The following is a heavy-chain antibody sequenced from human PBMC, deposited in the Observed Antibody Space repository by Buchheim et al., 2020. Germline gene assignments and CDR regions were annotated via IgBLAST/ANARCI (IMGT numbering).Heavy chain of an antibody. CDR1: GFIFSSYW. CDR2: IKSDGSTT. V-gene: IGHV3-74*01. J-gene: IGHJ5*02. D-gene: IGHD6-19*01. Sequence: EVQLVESGGGLVQPGGSLRLSCAASGFIFSSYWMHWVRQAPGKGLVWVSRIKSDGSTTSYADSVKGRFTISRDNAKSTLYLQMNSQRVEDTAVYYCARDQGQWPVGNDNWFDPWGQGSL. CDR3: ARDQGQWPVGNDNWFDP.